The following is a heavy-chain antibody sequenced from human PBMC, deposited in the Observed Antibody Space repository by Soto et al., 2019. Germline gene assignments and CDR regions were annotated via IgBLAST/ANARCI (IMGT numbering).Heavy chain of an antibody. V-gene: IGHV1-18*04. Sequence: QVQLVQSGAEVKKPGASVKVSCKASGYTFTSYGFTWVRQAPGQGLEWMGWISAYNGNTNYAQKLQGRVTMTTDTSTSTAYMELRSLRSDDTAVYYCARGGHCTNGVCYSGPQAFGIWGQGTKVTVSS. D-gene: IGHD2-8*01. J-gene: IGHJ3*02. CDR3: ARGGHCTNGVCYSGPQAFGI. CDR1: GYTFTSYG. CDR2: ISAYNGNT.